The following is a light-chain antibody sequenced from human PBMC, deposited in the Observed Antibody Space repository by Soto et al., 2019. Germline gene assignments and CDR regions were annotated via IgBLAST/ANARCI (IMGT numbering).Light chain of an antibody. CDR2: EGS. Sequence: QSALTQPASVSGSPGRSITISCTGTSSDVGSYNLVSWYQQHPGKAPKLMIYEGSKRPSGVSNRFSGSKSGNTACLTISGLQAEYEADYYCCSDAGSSTYVFGTETKVTVL. J-gene: IGLJ1*01. V-gene: IGLV2-23*01. CDR1: SSDVGSYNL. CDR3: CSDAGSSTYV.